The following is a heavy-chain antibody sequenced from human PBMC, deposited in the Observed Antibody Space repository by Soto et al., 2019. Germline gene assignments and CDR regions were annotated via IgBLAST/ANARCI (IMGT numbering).Heavy chain of an antibody. CDR3: ASAYGDYEPEYFQH. CDR2: ISAYNGNT. V-gene: IGHV1-18*01. J-gene: IGHJ1*01. Sequence: ASVKVCWKTSGYTFTSYGISWVRQAPGQGLEWMGWISAYNGNTNYAQKLQGRVTMITDTSTSTAYMELRSLRSDDTAVYYCASAYGDYEPEYFQHWGQGTLVTVSS. D-gene: IGHD4-17*01. CDR1: GYTFTSYG.